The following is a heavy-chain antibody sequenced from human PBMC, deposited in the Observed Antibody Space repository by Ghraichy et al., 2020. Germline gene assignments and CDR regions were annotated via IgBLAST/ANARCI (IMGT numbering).Heavy chain of an antibody. J-gene: IGHJ6*02. D-gene: IGHD1-7*01. CDR3: ATWNCTSRSCFAAFEFYGLDV. V-gene: IGHV3-23*01. CDR2: ITSGGNST. Sequence: GGSLRLSCTVSRITFSSYTMMWVRQAPGKGLEWVSYITSGGNSTNYADSVTGRFTISRDNSKNSLYLQMNGLSADDTAVYYCATWNCTSRSCFAAFEFYGLDVWGQGTTVIVSS. CDR1: RITFSSYT.